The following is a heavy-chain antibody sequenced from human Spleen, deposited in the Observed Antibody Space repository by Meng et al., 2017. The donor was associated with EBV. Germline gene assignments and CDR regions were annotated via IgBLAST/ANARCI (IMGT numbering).Heavy chain of an antibody. CDR2: ISGDNGNT. D-gene: IGHD2-21*02. Sequence: QVQLVQSGAEVMKPGASVKVSCKASGYTFTRYGISWVRQAPGQGLEWMGWISGDNGNTKYAQKIQGRVAMTTDTSTSTAYMELRSLRSDDTAVYYCARDSPGRGGDADYWGQGTLVTVSS. CDR3: ARDSPGRGGDADY. CDR1: GYTFTRYG. J-gene: IGHJ4*02. V-gene: IGHV1-18*01.